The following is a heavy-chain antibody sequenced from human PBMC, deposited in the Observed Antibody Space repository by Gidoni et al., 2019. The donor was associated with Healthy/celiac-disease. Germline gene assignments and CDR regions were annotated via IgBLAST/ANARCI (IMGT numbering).Heavy chain of an antibody. Sequence: QVQLVQSGAEVKKPGSSVKVSCKASGGPFSSYAISWVRQAPGQGLEWMGGIIPIFGTANYAQKFQGRVTITADESTSTAYMELSSLRSEDTAVYYCAREHCSGGSCLNWFDPWGQGTLVTVSS. D-gene: IGHD2-15*01. V-gene: IGHV1-69*01. CDR1: GGPFSSYA. J-gene: IGHJ5*02. CDR2: IIPIFGTA. CDR3: AREHCSGGSCLNWFDP.